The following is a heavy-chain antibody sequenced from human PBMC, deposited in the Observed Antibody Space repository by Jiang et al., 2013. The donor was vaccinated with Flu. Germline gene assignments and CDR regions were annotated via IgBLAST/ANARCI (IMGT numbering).Heavy chain of an antibody. V-gene: IGHV4-30-4*05. Sequence: SLKSRVTISGDTSKNHFSLRLTSVTAADTAVYYCARSDYYYYGVDVWGQGTTVIVSS. J-gene: IGHJ6*02. CDR3: ARSDYYYYGVDV.